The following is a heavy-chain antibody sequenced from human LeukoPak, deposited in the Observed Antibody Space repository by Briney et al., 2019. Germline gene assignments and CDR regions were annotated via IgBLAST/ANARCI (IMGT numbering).Heavy chain of an antibody. CDR2: IYYSGST. CDR1: GGSISSSSYY. D-gene: IGHD6-13*01. V-gene: IGHV4-39*01. J-gene: IGHJ4*02. CDR3: ARQGSSWYHDY. Sequence: SETLSLTCTVSGGSISSSSYYWGWIRQPPGKGLERIGSIYYSGSTYYNPSLKSRVTISVDTSKNQFSLKLSSVTAADTAVYYCARQGSSWYHDYWGQGTLVTVSS.